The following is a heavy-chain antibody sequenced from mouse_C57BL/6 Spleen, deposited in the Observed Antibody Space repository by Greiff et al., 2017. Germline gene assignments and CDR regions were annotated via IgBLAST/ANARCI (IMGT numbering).Heavy chain of an antibody. CDR1: GYTFTSYW. V-gene: IGHV1-5*01. Sequence: VQLQQPGAELVKPGASVKMSCKTSGYTFTSYWMHWVKQRPGQGLEWIGAIYPGNSDTSYNQKFKGKAKLTAVTSASTAYMELSSLTNEDSAVYYCTRLWLRLDYYAMDYWGQGTSVTVSS. CDR2: IYPGNSDT. D-gene: IGHD2-2*01. CDR3: TRLWLRLDYYAMDY. J-gene: IGHJ4*01.